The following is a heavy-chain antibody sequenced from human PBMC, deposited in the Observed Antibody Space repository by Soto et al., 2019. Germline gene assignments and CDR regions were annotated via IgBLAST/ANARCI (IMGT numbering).Heavy chain of an antibody. CDR1: GFTVSSSY. J-gene: IGHJ5*02. Sequence: GGSLRLSCAASGFTVSSSYMTWVRHVPGKGLEWVSVMYAGGTTYYANSVKGRFTFSRDNSKNMMYLQMNNLRAEDTAMYYCAREFRDGSNTRLAFDPWGQGNLVPVSS. D-gene: IGHD6-6*01. CDR3: AREFRDGSNTRLAFDP. CDR2: MYAGGTT. V-gene: IGHV3-66*01.